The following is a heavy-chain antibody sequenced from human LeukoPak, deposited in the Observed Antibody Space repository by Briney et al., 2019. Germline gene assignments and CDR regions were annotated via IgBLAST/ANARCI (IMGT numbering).Heavy chain of an antibody. CDR1: GFTFDDYG. J-gene: IGHJ4*02. CDR2: INWNGGST. CDR3: ARDREYYGSGSYLYYFDY. D-gene: IGHD3-10*01. Sequence: PGGSLRLSCAASGFTFDDYGMSWVRQAPGKGLEWVSGINWNGGSTGYADSVKGRFTISRDNAKNSLYLQMNSLRAEDTALYYCARDREYYGSGSYLYYFDYWGQGTLVTVSS. V-gene: IGHV3-20*04.